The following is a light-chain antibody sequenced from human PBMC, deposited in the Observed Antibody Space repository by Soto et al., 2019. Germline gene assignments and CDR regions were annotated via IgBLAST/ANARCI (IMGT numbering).Light chain of an antibody. CDR2: GTS. V-gene: IGKV3-20*01. CDR1: QSVTSTY. J-gene: IGKJ1*01. CDR3: QQYGDSVWT. Sequence: EIVLTQSPGTLSLSPGERATLSCRASQSVTSTYLSLYQHERGQAPRLLIYGTSSRATGVPDRFSGSGSGTDFTLTISRLEPEDFAVYYCQQYGDSVWTFGQGTKVDIK.